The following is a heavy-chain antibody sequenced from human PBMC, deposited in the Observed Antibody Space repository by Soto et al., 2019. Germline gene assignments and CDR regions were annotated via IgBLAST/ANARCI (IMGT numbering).Heavy chain of an antibody. Sequence: PGGSLRLSCAASGFTFSSYWMHWVRQAPGKGLVWVSRIKGDGSETNYADSVKGRFTISRDNAKNTLYLQLNSLRAEDTAVYYWLRGNSGYGNFNNWGQGTRVTVSS. CDR3: LRGNSGYGNFNN. CDR2: IKGDGSET. D-gene: IGHD5-12*01. J-gene: IGHJ4*02. V-gene: IGHV3-74*01. CDR1: GFTFSSYW.